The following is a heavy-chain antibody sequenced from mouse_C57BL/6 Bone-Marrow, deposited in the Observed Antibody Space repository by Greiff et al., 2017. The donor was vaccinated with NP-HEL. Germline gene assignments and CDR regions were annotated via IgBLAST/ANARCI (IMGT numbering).Heavy chain of an antibody. J-gene: IGHJ3*01. CDR1: GFNIKDYY. CDR2: IDPEDGGT. D-gene: IGHD1-1*01. Sequence: VQLQQSGAELVKPGASVKLSCTASGFNIKDYYMHWVKQRTEQGLEWIGRIDPEDGGTKYAPKFQGKATITADTSSNTAYLQLSSLTSEDTAVYYCARHYGSSPFAYWGQGTLVTVSA. V-gene: IGHV14-2*01. CDR3: ARHYGSSPFAY.